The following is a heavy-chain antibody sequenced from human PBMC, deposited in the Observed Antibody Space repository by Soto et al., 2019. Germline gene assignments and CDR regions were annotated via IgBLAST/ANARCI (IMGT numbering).Heavy chain of an antibody. J-gene: IGHJ4*02. CDR2: IKSITDGATT. CDR1: GFTFSDAW. D-gene: IGHD5-12*01. Sequence: SGGSLRLSCTASGFTFSDAWMSWVRQSPGKGLEWVGRIKSITDGATTDYTAPVKGRFSISRDDSKNTLFLQMNSVKSEDTAVYFCATGMEWPRGQKYYLDSWGQGALVTVSS. V-gene: IGHV3-15*01. CDR3: ATGMEWPRGQKYYLDS.